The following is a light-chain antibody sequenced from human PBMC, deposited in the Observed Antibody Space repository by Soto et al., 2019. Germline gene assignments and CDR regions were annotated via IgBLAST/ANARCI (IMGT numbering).Light chain of an antibody. CDR2: EGS. CDR1: SSDVGSYNL. Sequence: QSVLTQPASVSGSPGQSITISCTGTSSDVGSYNLVSWYRHHPGKAPKLMIYEGSKRPSGVSNRFSGSKSGNTASLTISGLQAEDEAVYYCCSYAGRSTYVFGTGTKVTVL. V-gene: IGLV2-23*01. J-gene: IGLJ1*01. CDR3: CSYAGRSTYV.